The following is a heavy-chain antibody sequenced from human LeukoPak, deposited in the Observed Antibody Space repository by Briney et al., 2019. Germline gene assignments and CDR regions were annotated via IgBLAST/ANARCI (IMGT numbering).Heavy chain of an antibody. Sequence: SVKVSCKASGGTFSSYAISWVRQARGEGLERMGGIIPIFGTANYAQKFQGRVTITADESTSTAYMELSSLRSEDTAVYYCARLGLGATTDYYYGMDVWGQGTTVTVSS. CDR1: GGTFSSYA. D-gene: IGHD1-26*01. J-gene: IGHJ6*02. CDR3: ARLGLGATTDYYYGMDV. V-gene: IGHV1-69*13. CDR2: IIPIFGTA.